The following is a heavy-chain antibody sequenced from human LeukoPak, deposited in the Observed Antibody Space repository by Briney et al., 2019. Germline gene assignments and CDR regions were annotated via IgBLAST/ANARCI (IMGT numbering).Heavy chain of an antibody. CDR2: ISGSGGST. V-gene: IGHV3-23*01. Sequence: PGGSLRLSCAASGFTFSSYAMTWVRQAPGKGLEWVSAISGSGGSTYYADSVKGRFTVSRDNSKNTLYLQMNSLRAEDTAVFYCAKTSSSRSSLYYFDYWGKGTLVTVSS. J-gene: IGHJ4*02. D-gene: IGHD6-6*01. CDR1: GFTFSSYA. CDR3: AKTSSSRSSLYYFDY.